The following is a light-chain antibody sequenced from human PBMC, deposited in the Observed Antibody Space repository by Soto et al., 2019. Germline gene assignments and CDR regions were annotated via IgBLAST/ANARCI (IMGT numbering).Light chain of an antibody. CDR2: DTS. Sequence: DIQMTQSPSSLSASVGDRVTITCRASQSVSIYLNWYQQKPGKVPKLLIYDTSNLQSGAPLRFSGSGSGTDFTLTISSLQPEDFATYYCQQSYNLPITCGGGTEVEI. CDR3: QQSYNLPIT. CDR1: QSVSIY. J-gene: IGKJ4*01. V-gene: IGKV1-39*01.